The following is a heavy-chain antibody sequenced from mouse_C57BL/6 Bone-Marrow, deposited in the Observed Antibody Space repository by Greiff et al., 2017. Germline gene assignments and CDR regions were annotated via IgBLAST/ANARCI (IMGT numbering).Heavy chain of an antibody. Sequence: VKLVESGAELVKPGASVKLSCKASGYTFTSYWMQWVKQRPGQGLEWIGEIDPSDSYTNYNQKFKGKATLTVDTSSSTAYMQLSSLTSEDSAVYYCARDYYSNSYAMDYWGQGTSVTVSS. J-gene: IGHJ4*01. CDR1: GYTFTSYW. CDR2: IDPSDSYT. V-gene: IGHV1-50*01. D-gene: IGHD2-5*01. CDR3: ARDYYSNSYAMDY.